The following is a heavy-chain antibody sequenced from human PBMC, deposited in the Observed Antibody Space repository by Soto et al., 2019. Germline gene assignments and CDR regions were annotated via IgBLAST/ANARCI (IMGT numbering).Heavy chain of an antibody. V-gene: IGHV1-69*13. D-gene: IGHD3-22*01. CDR2: IIPIFGTA. CDR3: ARALYPNYYDSSGPWDY. J-gene: IGHJ4*02. Sequence: ASVKVSCKASGGTFSSYAISWVRQAPGQGLEWMGGIIPIFGTANYAQKFQGRVTITADESTSTAYMELSSLRSEDTAVYYCARALYPNYYDSSGPWDYWGQGTLVTVSS. CDR1: GGTFSSYA.